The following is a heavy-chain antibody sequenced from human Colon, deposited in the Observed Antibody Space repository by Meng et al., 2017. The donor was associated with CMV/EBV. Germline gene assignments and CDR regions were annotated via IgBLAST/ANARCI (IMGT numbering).Heavy chain of an antibody. V-gene: IGHV3-48*03. CDR2: ISSGGATT. J-gene: IGHJ4*02. Sequence: GGSLRLSCAASGFTFSTYEFNWVRQAPGKGLEWLSYISSGGATTYYADSVRGRFTISRDDARNSLYLQMSSLRADDTAVYFCARELLATWEPFDYWGQGTLVTVSS. D-gene: IGHD1-26*01. CDR3: ARELLATWEPFDY. CDR1: GFTFSTYE.